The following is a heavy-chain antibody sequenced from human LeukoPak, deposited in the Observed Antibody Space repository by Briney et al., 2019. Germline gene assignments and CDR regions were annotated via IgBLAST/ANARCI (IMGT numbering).Heavy chain of an antibody. D-gene: IGHD3-3*01. V-gene: IGHV3-23*01. J-gene: IGHJ4*02. CDR3: AKDIISITIFGVQLE. Sequence: GGSLRLSCAASGFAFSSYAMSWVRQAPGKGLERVSAISGSGDSTYYADSVKGRFTISRDNSKNTLYLQMNSLRAEDTAVYFCAKDIISITIFGVQLEWGQGTLVTVSS. CDR1: GFAFSSYA. CDR2: ISGSGDST.